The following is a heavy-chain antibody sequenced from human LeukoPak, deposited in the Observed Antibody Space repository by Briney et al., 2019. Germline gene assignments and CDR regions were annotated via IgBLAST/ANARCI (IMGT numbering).Heavy chain of an antibody. Sequence: GGSLRLSCAASGFTFSSYSMNWVRQAPGKGLEWVSSISSSSSYIYYADSVKGRFTISRDNAKNSLYLQMNRLRAEDTAVYYCARYGDYGDAFDIWGQGTMVTVSS. CDR2: ISSSSSYI. V-gene: IGHV3-21*01. D-gene: IGHD4-17*01. J-gene: IGHJ3*02. CDR1: GFTFSSYS. CDR3: ARYGDYGDAFDI.